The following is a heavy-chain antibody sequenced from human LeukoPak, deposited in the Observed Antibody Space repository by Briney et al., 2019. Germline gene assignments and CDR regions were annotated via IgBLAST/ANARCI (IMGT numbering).Heavy chain of an antibody. D-gene: IGHD2-15*01. CDR3: AKGGSGGFGCGGSCYGFWDY. Sequence: GGSLRLSCAASGFTFSSYVMTWVRQAPGKGLEWVSGISNSGGTTYYADSVKGRFTVSRDNPTNTLYLQMNTLRAEDTATYYCAKGGSGGFGCGGSCYGFWDYWGQGTLVTVSS. V-gene: IGHV3-23*01. CDR2: ISNSGGTT. J-gene: IGHJ4*02. CDR1: GFTFSSYV.